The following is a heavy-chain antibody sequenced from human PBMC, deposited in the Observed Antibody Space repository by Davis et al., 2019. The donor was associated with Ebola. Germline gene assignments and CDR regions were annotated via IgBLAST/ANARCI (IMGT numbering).Heavy chain of an antibody. D-gene: IGHD6-13*01. CDR1: GGSISSSSYY. J-gene: IGHJ5*02. CDR3: ARSSIAAAGAWFDP. Sequence: SETLSLTCTVSGGSISSSSYYWGWIRQPPGKGLEWIGSIYYSGSTYYNPSLKSRVTISVDTSKNQFSLKLSSVTAADTAVYYCARSSIAAAGAWFDPWGQGTLVTVSS. CDR2: IYYSGST. V-gene: IGHV4-39*01.